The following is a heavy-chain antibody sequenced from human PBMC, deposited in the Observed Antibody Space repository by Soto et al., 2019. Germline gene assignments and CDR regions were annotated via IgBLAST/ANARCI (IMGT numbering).Heavy chain of an antibody. CDR2: ISYDGSNK. Sequence: PGGSLRLSCAASGFTFSSYGMHWVRQAPGKGLEWVAVISYDGSNKYYADSVKGRFTISRDNSKNTLYLQMNSLRAEDTAVYYCAKDLAGDYLFVSWGQGTLVTVSS. D-gene: IGHD4-17*01. CDR3: AKDLAGDYLFVS. J-gene: IGHJ5*02. V-gene: IGHV3-30*18. CDR1: GFTFSSYG.